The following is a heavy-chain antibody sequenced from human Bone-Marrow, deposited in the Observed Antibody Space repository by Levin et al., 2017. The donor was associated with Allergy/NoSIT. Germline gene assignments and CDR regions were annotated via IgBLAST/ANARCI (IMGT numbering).Heavy chain of an antibody. J-gene: IGHJ5*01. CDR1: GVSISSTHW. CDR3: AREARQDYGDYNWFDS. V-gene: IGHV4-4*02. Sequence: SETLSLTCAVSGVSISSTHWWSWVRQSPGKGLEWIGKIFHSGSTNYNPSLKSRVAIFVDTSKNQFSLKVNSVTAADTAVYYCAREARQDYGDYNWFDSWGQGTLVTVSS. D-gene: IGHD4-17*01. CDR2: IFHSGST.